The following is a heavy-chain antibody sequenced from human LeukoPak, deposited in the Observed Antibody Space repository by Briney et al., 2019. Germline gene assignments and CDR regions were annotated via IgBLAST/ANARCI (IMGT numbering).Heavy chain of an antibody. D-gene: IGHD2-2*01. CDR3: ARRDFCSSTSCSPIEFDY. CDR1: GYTFTGYY. J-gene: IGHJ4*02. CDR2: INPNSGGT. Sequence: ASVKVSCKASGYTFTGYYMHWVRQAPGQGLEWMGWINPNSGGTNYAQKFQGRVTMTRDTSISTAYMELSRLRSDDTAVYYCARRDFCSSTSCSPIEFDYWGQGTLVTVSS. V-gene: IGHV1-2*02.